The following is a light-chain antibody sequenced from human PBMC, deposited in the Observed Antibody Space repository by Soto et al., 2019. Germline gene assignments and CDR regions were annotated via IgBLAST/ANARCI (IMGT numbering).Light chain of an antibody. J-gene: IGKJ3*01. Sequence: EIVLTQSPGTLSLSPWDRATLSCRASQSVDSIYLAWYQQKPGQAPRLLIYDASNRATGIPARFSGSGSGTDFTLTISSLEPEDFAVYYCQQRSNWLTFGPGTKVDIK. CDR1: QSVDSIY. CDR3: QQRSNWLT. V-gene: IGKV3-11*01. CDR2: DAS.